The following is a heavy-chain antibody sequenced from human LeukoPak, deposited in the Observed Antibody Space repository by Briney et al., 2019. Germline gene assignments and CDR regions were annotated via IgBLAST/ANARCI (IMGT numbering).Heavy chain of an antibody. V-gene: IGHV3-23*01. D-gene: IGHD1-26*01. Sequence: PGGSLRLSCAASGFTFSTNAMTWVRQAPGKGLEWVSGISTSGDRTYYADSVKGRFTISRDNSKNTLYLQMNSLRAEDTAEYYCARSAVGTSCCTAVDYWGQGTLVTVSS. CDR3: ARSAVGTSCCTAVDY. J-gene: IGHJ4*02. CDR1: GFTFSTNA. CDR2: ISTSGDRT.